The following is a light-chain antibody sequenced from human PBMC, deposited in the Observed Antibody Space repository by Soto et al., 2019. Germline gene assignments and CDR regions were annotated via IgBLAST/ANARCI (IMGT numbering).Light chain of an antibody. V-gene: IGKV1-6*02. CDR3: LLDFSYFWA. Sequence: AIQLTQSQSSLYASFGDRVTITCGASQAIRTALGWYQQKPGKAPKLLIYAASTLQGGVPPRFSVSGSGTDFTLTISSLKNEDFATYYCLLDFSYFWAFCQGTKVDIK. CDR1: QAIRTA. J-gene: IGKJ1*01. CDR2: AAS.